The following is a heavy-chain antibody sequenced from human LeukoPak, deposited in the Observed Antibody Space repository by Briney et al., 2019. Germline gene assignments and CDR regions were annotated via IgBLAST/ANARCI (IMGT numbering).Heavy chain of an antibody. CDR1: GFSFNNYA. V-gene: IGHV3-23*01. CDR3: AKGAYDYIEIAYFDY. Sequence: PGGSLRLSCVASGFSFNNYAMNWVRQAPAKGREGVSLIIGSSGSTFYADSVKGRFTISRDKSKNTLYLQMNSLRAEDTAVYYCAKGAYDYIEIAYFDYWGQGSLVTVSS. D-gene: IGHD5-12*01. CDR2: IIGSSGST. J-gene: IGHJ4*02.